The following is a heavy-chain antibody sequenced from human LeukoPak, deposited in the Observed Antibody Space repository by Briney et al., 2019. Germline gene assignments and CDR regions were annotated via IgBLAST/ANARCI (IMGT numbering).Heavy chain of an antibody. D-gene: IGHD2-2*01. CDR3: ARRRNGYCSSTSCLSHYYYYYMDV. CDR2: INHSGST. Sequence: SETLSLTCAVYGGSFSGYYWSWIRQPPGKGLEWIGEINHSGSTNYNPSLKSRVTISVDTSKNQFSLKLSSVTAADTAVYYCARRRNGYCSSTSCLSHYYYYYMDVWGKGTTVTGSS. J-gene: IGHJ6*03. V-gene: IGHV4-34*01. CDR1: GGSFSGYY.